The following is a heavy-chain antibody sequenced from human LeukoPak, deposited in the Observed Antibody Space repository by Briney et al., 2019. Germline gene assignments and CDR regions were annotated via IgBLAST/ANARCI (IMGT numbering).Heavy chain of an antibody. D-gene: IGHD5-18*01. V-gene: IGHV3-64*01. CDR2: ISSNGGST. Sequence: GGSLRLSCAASGFTFSTYAMSWVRQAPGKGLEYVSAISSNGGSTYYANSVKGRFTISRDNSKNTLYLQMGSLRAEDMAVYYCARGGGYSYGTLDYWGQGTLVTVSS. CDR3: ARGGGYSYGTLDY. CDR1: GFTFSTYA. J-gene: IGHJ4*02.